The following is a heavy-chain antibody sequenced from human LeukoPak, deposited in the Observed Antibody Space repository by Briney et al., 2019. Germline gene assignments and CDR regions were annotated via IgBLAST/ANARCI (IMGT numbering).Heavy chain of an antibody. V-gene: IGHV4-59*01. CDR1: GGSISSYY. D-gene: IGHD5-18*01. CDR2: IYYSGSA. J-gene: IGHJ6*03. CDR3: ARDGGYSYGYYYYMDV. Sequence: SETLSLTCTVSGGSISSYYWNWIRQPPGKGLEWIGYIYYSGSANYNPSLKSRVTISVDTSKNQFSLKLSSVTAADTAVYYCARDGGYSYGYYYYMDVWGKGTTVTVSS.